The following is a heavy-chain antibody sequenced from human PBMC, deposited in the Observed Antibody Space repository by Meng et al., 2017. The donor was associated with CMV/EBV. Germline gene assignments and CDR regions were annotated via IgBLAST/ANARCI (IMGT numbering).Heavy chain of an antibody. D-gene: IGHD3-9*01. CDR1: GFAFSRYS. Sequence: GGSLRLSCVASGFAFSRYSMNWVRQAPGKGLEWVSSISSVRNYVDYVDSVKGRFTISRDNAENSLFLQMNSLRADDTAVYYCARKGEYSGYDNYYGSVHWGQGTSVTVSS. CDR3: ARKGEYSGYDNYYGSVH. V-gene: IGHV3-21*01. CDR2: ISSVRNYV. J-gene: IGHJ4*02.